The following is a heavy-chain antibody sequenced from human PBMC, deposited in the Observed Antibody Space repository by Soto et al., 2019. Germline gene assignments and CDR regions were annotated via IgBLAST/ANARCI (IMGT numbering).Heavy chain of an antibody. CDR3: AKGPEYDILTGCDY. V-gene: IGHV3-23*01. CDR2: LSGGGSTT. CDR1: VFTFSLSA. D-gene: IGHD3-9*01. Sequence: EVQLLESGGGFVQPGESLRLSCAASVFTFSLSAMSWVRQAPGRGLDWVSSLSGGGSTTDYADSVKGRFTISRDNSKNTVHLQMNSLRAEDTGVYYCAKGPEYDILTGCDYWGQGALVTVSS. J-gene: IGHJ4*02.